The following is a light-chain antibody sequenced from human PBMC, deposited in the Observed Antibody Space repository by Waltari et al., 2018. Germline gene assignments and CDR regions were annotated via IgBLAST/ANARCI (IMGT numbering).Light chain of an antibody. Sequence: DIVLTQSPCTLSLSPGERGTLPCRASLRGNSNYLAWYQHKPCQAPRLLIYGASSMATGIPDRFSGSGSGTDFTLTISRLEPEDFAVYYCQYYGSSASFGPGTKVDI. CDR2: GAS. CDR1: LRGNSNY. V-gene: IGKV3-20*01. CDR3: QYYGSSAS. J-gene: IGKJ3*01.